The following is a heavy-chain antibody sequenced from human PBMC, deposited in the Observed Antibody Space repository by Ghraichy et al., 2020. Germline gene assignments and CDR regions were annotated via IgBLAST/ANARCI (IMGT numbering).Heavy chain of an antibody. J-gene: IGHJ4*02. CDR1: GFTFSVYS. Sequence: ETLSLTCAASGFTFSVYSINWVRQAPGKGLEWVSYISSSGGGIFYADSVKGRFTISRDNAKNSVDLQMNSLRAEDTAVYYCARGGSYWGGFDYWGQGTLVTVSS. CDR2: ISSSGGGI. CDR3: ARGGSYWGGFDY. D-gene: IGHD1-26*01. V-gene: IGHV3-48*01.